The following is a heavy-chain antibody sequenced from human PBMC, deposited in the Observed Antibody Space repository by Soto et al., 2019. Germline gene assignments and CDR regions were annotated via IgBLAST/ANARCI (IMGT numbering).Heavy chain of an antibody. J-gene: IGHJ3*02. CDR3: ARYPYTSYCSDGSCSYDAFDI. CDR2: MNPNSGNT. CDR1: GYSFTSYD. V-gene: IGHV1-8*01. D-gene: IGHD2-15*01. Sequence: QVQMVQSGAEVKKPGASVKVSCRASGYSFTSYDVNWVRQATGQGLEWMGWMNPNSGNTAFAEKSQDGGTMTRDTPISTAYMELSGLTSEDTAVYYCARYPYTSYCSDGSCSYDAFDIWGQGTVVTVSS.